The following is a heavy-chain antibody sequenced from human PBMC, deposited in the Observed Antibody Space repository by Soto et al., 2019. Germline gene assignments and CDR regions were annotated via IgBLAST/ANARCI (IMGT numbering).Heavy chain of an antibody. J-gene: IGHJ5*02. CDR2: IYYSGST. Sequence: QLQLQESGPGLVKPSETLSLTCTVSGGSISSSSYYWGWIRQPPGKGLEWVGSIYYSGSTYYNPSLKSRVTIAVDTSKNQFSLKLSSVTAADTAVYYCARPTKWQQLGWFDPWGQGTLVTVSS. CDR1: GGSISSSSYY. V-gene: IGHV4-39*01. CDR3: ARPTKWQQLGWFDP. D-gene: IGHD6-13*01.